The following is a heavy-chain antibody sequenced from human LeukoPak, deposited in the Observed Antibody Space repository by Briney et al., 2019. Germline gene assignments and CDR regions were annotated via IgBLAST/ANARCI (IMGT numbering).Heavy chain of an antibody. V-gene: IGHV4-59*01. CDR1: GGSFSGYY. CDR2: IYYSGST. Sequence: PSETLSLTCAVYGGSFSGYYWSWIRQPPGKGLEWIGYIYYSGSTNYNPSLKSRVTISVDTSKNQFSLKLSSVTAADTAVYYCARGSDDLSHDYWGQGTLVTVSS. J-gene: IGHJ4*02. CDR3: ARGSDDLSHDY.